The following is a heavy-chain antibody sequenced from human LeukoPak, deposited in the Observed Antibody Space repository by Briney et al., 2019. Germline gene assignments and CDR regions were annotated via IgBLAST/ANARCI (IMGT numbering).Heavy chain of an antibody. CDR1: GYTFTGYY. Sequence: GASVKVSCKASGYTFTGYYMHWVRQAPGQGLEWMGWINPNSGGTNYAQKFQGRVTMTRDTSISTAYMELSSLRSDDTAVFYCAREGNGFWSGYYTIDYWGQGTLVTVSS. D-gene: IGHD3-3*01. CDR2: INPNSGGT. CDR3: AREGNGFWSGYYTIDY. J-gene: IGHJ4*02. V-gene: IGHV1-2*02.